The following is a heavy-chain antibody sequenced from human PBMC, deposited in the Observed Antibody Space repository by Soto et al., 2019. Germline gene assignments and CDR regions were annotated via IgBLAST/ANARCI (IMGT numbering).Heavy chain of an antibody. CDR2: TYYRSKWYN. V-gene: IGHV6-1*01. CDR3: ARAPDQLVNWFDP. D-gene: IGHD6-6*01. J-gene: IGHJ5*02. Sequence: KQSQTLSLTCAISGDSVSSNSAAWNRIRQSPSRGLEWLGRTYYRSKWYNDYAVSVKSRITINPDTSKNQFSLQLNSVTPEDTAVYYCARAPDQLVNWFDPWGQGTLVTVSS. CDR1: GDSVSSNSAA.